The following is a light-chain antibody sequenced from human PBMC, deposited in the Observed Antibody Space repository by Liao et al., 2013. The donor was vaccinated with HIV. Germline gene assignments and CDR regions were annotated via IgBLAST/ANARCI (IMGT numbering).Light chain of an antibody. J-gene: IGLJ1*01. CDR3: QVWDSSSDHPYV. Sequence: SYELTQPPSVSVSPGQTARITCSGDALPKQYAYWYQQKPGQAPVLVIYKDSERPSGIPERFSGSNSGNTATLTISRVEAGDEADYYCQVWDSSSDHPYVFGPGTKVTVL. CDR1: ALPKQY. CDR2: KDS. V-gene: IGLV3-25*02.